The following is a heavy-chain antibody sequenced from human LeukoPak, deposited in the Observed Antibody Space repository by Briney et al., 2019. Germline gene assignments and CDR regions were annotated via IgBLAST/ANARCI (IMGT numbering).Heavy chain of an antibody. D-gene: IGHD1-26*01. J-gene: IGHJ4*02. V-gene: IGHV3-23*01. CDR1: GFTFSSYA. CDR2: ISGTGGST. CDR3: ASWGEGALDN. Sequence: GGSLRLSCAASGFTFSSYAMSWVRQAPGKGLEWVSAISGTGGSTYYADSVKGRFTISRDNAKKSLYLQMNSLRVEDTGVYYCASWGEGALDNWGQGTLVTVSS.